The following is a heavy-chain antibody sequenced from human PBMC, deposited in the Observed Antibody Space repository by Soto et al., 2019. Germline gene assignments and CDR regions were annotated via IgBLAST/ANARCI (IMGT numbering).Heavy chain of an antibody. CDR3: ARDLVEYCSSTSCYYGY. V-gene: IGHV1-69*08. Sequence: QVQLVQSGAEVKKPGSSVKVSCKASGGTFSSYTISWVRQAPGQGLEWMGRIIPILGIANYAQKFRGRVTITADKSTSTAYMELSSLRSEDTAVYYCARDLVEYCSSTSCYYGYWGQGTLVTVSS. CDR1: GGTFSSYT. D-gene: IGHD2-2*01. J-gene: IGHJ4*02. CDR2: IIPILGIA.